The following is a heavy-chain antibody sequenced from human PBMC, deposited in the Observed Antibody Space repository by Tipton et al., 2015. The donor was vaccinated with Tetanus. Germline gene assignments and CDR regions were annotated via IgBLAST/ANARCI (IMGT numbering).Heavy chain of an antibody. CDR2: IYYSGST. V-gene: IGHV4-59*01. Sequence: TLSLTCTVSGGPISSYNWSWIRQPPGKGLEWIGYIYYSGSTNYNPSLKSRVTISVDTSKNQFSLKLSSVTAADTAVYYCARDRSITIFGVVPINYYYGMDVWGQGTTVTVSS. CDR1: GGPISSYN. CDR3: ARDRSITIFGVVPINYYYGMDV. D-gene: IGHD3-3*01. J-gene: IGHJ6*02.